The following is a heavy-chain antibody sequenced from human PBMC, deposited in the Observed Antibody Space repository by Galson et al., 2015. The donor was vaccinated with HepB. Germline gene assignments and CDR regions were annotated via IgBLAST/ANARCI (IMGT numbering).Heavy chain of an antibody. D-gene: IGHD3-22*01. CDR1: GFTFNGYS. CDR3: ARRDSRGYWETQPFDS. J-gene: IGHJ4*02. Sequence: SLRLSCAASGFTFNGYSMNWVRQAPGKGLEWLSYISSSSSTTIYYADAVKGRFTISRDNAKSSLYLQMNSLRAEDTAVYYCARRDSRGYWETQPFDSWGQGTPVIVSS. CDR2: ISSSSSTTI. V-gene: IGHV3-48*04.